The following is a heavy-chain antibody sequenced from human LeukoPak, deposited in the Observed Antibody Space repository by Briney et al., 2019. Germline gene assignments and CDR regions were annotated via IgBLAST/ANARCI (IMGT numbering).Heavy chain of an antibody. V-gene: IGHV1-69*05. CDR2: IIPIFGTA. CDR1: GGTFSSYA. J-gene: IGHJ4*02. D-gene: IGHD1-26*01. CDR3: ARTSGSYSSYFDY. Sequence: EASVKVSCKASGGTFSSYAISWVRQAPGQGLEWMGGIIPIFGTANYAQKFQGRVTITTDESTSTAYMELSSLRSEDTAVYYCARTSGSYSSYFDYWGQGTLVTVSS.